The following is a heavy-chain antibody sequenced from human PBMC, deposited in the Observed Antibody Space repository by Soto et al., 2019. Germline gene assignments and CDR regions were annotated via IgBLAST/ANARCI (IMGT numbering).Heavy chain of an antibody. D-gene: IGHD2-2*03. CDR3: AREREEVVDIVLLPAATYYYYYYMDV. J-gene: IGHJ6*03. CDR2: IWYDGSNK. Sequence: GGSLRLSCAASGFTFTNYGMHWVRQAPGKGLEWVAVIWYDGSNKYYTDSVKGRFTISRDNSRNTLYLQMNSLRAEDTAVYYCAREREEVVDIVLLPAATYYYYYYMDVWGKGTTVTVSS. V-gene: IGHV3-33*01. CDR1: GFTFTNYG.